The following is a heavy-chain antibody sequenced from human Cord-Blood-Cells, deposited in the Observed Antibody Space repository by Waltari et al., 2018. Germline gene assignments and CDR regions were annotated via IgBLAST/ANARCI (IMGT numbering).Heavy chain of an antibody. CDR2: IIPIFGTA. CDR1: GGTFSSYA. CDR3: ARAVAGARGLDY. J-gene: IGHJ4*02. Sequence: CKASGGTFSSYAISWVRQAPGQGLEWMGGIIPIFGTANYAQKFQGRVTITADESTSTAYMELSSLRSEDTAVYYCARAVAGARGLDYWGQGTLVTVSS. V-gene: IGHV1-69*01. D-gene: IGHD6-19*01.